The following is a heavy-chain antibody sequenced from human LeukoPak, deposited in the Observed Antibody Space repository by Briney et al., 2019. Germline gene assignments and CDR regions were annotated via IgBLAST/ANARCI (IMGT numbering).Heavy chain of an antibody. J-gene: IGHJ4*02. CDR1: GFTFSSHW. D-gene: IGHD2/OR15-2a*01. CDR2: INSDGSTT. V-gene: IGHV3-74*01. CDR3: ARDILYRDTD. Sequence: GGSLRLSCAASGFTFSSHWMHWVRQAPGKGLVWVSRINSDGSTTSYADSVKGRFTISRDNAKNTVYLQMTSLTTGDTAVYYCARDILYRDTDWGQGTLVTVSS.